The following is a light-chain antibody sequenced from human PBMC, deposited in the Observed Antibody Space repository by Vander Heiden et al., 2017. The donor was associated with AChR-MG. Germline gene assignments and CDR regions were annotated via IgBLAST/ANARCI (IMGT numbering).Light chain of an antibody. CDR2: GVS. CDR3: HQYYTSPWT. Sequence: EIVLTQSPGTLSLSPGERATLSCRASHSVSSSYLAWYHQKPGQTPRLLIYGVSTRATGIPDRFSGSGSGTDFTLTISRLEPEDSAVYYCHQYYTSPWTFGQGTKVEIK. J-gene: IGKJ1*01. CDR1: HSVSSSY. V-gene: IGKV3-20*01.